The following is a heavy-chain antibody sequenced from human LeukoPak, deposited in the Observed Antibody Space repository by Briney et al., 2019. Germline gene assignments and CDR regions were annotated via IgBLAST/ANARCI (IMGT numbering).Heavy chain of an antibody. CDR3: ARATGNSDHSPQEPIDLYFDL. V-gene: IGHV1-69*01. CDR2: IIPIFGAA. CDR1: GGTFSSYA. J-gene: IGHJ2*01. D-gene: IGHD4-23*01. Sequence: SSVKVSCKASGGTFSSYAISWVRQAPGQGLEWMGGIIPIFGAANYAQKFQGRVTITADESTSTAYMELRSLISEDTAVYYCARATGNSDHSPQEPIDLYFDLWGRGTLVTVSS.